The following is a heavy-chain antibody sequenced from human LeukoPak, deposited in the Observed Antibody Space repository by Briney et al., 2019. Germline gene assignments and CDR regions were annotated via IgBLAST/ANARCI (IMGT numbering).Heavy chain of an antibody. V-gene: IGHV4-30-4*01. CDR2: IYYSGST. CDR1: GGSISSGNYY. Sequence: SETLSLTCTVSGGSISSGNYYWSWIRQPPGKGLEWIGYIYYSGSTYYNPSLKSRVTISVDTSKNQFSLKLSSVTAADTAVYYCATEGDGYNSFDYWGQGTLVTVSS. D-gene: IGHD5-24*01. CDR3: ATEGDGYNSFDY. J-gene: IGHJ4*02.